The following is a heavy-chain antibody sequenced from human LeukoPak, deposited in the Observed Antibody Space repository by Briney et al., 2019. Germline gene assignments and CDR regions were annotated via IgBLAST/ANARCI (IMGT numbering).Heavy chain of an antibody. V-gene: IGHV3-21*01. D-gene: IGHD3-22*01. CDR1: GFTFSSYN. CDR2: ISSSSYM. CDR3: ARDVGSDTSGGHYHYFDD. J-gene: IGHJ4*02. Sequence: PGGSLRLSCAASGFTFSSYNMNWVRQAPGKGLEWVSSISSSSYMYYAESVKGRFTISRDNAKNSLYLQMNSLRVEDTAVYYCARDVGSDTSGGHYHYFDDWGQGTLVTVSS.